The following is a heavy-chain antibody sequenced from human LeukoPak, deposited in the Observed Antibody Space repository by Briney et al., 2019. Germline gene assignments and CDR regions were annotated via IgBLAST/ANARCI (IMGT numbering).Heavy chain of an antibody. CDR2: FDPEQAKT. Sequence: GASVKVSCKVSGDSLTDLNIQWVRQAPGKGLECLGGFDPEQAKTIYAQNFQGRVTMTEDASTDTAYMELNSLKSEDTAVYYCATRGGDFWSGFENWGQGTLVTVPS. D-gene: IGHD3-3*01. V-gene: IGHV1-24*01. CDR1: GDSLTDLN. CDR3: ATRGGDFWSGFEN. J-gene: IGHJ4*02.